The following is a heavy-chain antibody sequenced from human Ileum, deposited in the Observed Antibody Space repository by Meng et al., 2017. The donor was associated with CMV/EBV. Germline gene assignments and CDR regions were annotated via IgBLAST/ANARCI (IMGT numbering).Heavy chain of an antibody. J-gene: IGHJ4*02. D-gene: IGHD6-19*01. CDR1: GDPTSCFF. V-gene: IGHV4-4*07. CDR2: IYSSGST. Sequence: VQLQESGPGPVRPSETLCLTCTVSGDPTSCFFWSWIRQPAGKGLEWIGRIYSSGSTFYNPSLESRVTMSIDTSKNQFSLRLASVTAADTAVYFCAKEQSIGIAVTGIFDFWGQGALVTVSS. CDR3: AKEQSIGIAVTGIFDF.